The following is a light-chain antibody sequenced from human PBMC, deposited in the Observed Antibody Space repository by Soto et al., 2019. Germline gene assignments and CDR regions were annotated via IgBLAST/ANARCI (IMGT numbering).Light chain of an antibody. CDR1: QSVSST. CDR3: QQYNKWPKT. Sequence: EIVMTQSPATLSVSPGERATLSCRASQSVSSTLAWYQQKSGQAPRLLIYGASTRATGIPARFSGSGSGTEFTLNISSLQSEDIAVYYCQQYNKWPKTFGQGTKVEIK. CDR2: GAS. J-gene: IGKJ1*01. V-gene: IGKV3-15*01.